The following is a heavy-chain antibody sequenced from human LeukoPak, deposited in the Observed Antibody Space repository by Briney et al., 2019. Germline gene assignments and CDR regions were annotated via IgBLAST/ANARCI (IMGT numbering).Heavy chain of an antibody. CDR3: ARVDHGYCSGGSCYSSGWFDP. V-gene: IGHV4-30-2*01. Sequence: SETLSLTCAVSGGSISGGGYSWSWIRQPPGKGLEWLGYIYHSGSTYYNPSLKSRVTISVDRSKNQFSLKLSSVTAADTAVYYCARVDHGYCSGGSCYSSGWFDPWGQGTLVTVSS. CDR1: GGSISGGGYS. J-gene: IGHJ5*02. D-gene: IGHD2-15*01. CDR2: IYHSGST.